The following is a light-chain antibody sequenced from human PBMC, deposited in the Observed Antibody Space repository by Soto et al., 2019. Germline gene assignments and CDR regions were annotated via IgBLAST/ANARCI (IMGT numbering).Light chain of an antibody. CDR3: SSYTTRSTYV. Sequence: QSALTQPASVSGSPGQLITISCTGTSRDIGFFNYVSWYQQFPGNAPKLIIFEVTNRPSGVSNRFSASKSGNTASLTISGLQAEDGADYYCSSYTTRSTYVFGTGTKLTVL. V-gene: IGLV2-14*01. J-gene: IGLJ1*01. CDR1: SRDIGFFNY. CDR2: EVT.